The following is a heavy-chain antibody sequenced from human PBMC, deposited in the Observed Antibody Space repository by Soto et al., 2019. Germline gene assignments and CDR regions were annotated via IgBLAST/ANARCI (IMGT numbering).Heavy chain of an antibody. CDR1: GFTFSSYA. J-gene: IGHJ4*02. V-gene: IGHV3-23*01. D-gene: IGHD2-15*01. CDR2: ISGSGGST. Sequence: EVQLLESGGGLVQPGGSLRLSCAASGFTFSSYAMSWVRQAPGKGLEWVSAISGSGGSTYYADSVKGRFTISRDNSKNTLYLQMNSLRAEDTAVYYCAKAPYCSGGSCYSLDYWGQGTLVTVSS. CDR3: AKAPYCSGGSCYSLDY.